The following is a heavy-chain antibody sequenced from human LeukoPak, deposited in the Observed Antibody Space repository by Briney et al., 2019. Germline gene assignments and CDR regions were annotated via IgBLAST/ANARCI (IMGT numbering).Heavy chain of an antibody. V-gene: IGHV1-46*01. Sequence: ASVKVSCKASGYTFTSYGISWVRQAPGQGLEWMRLIKPTGGSTGYAQKFQGRVTMTRDMSTSTDYMELSSLRSEDTAIYYCGREKSVGDNAWWFDPWGQGTLVTVSS. J-gene: IGHJ5*02. CDR3: GREKSVGDNAWWFDP. D-gene: IGHD1-26*01. CDR1: GYTFTSYG. CDR2: IKPTGGST.